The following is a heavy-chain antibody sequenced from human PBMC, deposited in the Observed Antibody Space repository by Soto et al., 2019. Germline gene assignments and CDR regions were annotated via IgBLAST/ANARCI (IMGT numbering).Heavy chain of an antibody. Sequence: SETLSLTCAVSGDSISRGYHWAWIRQPAGKGLEWIGRIYATTGSTNYNPSLKSRVIMSVDTSKNQFSLRLTSVTAADTAMYFCAMTVVASTPYFDPWGQGTLVTVSS. CDR1: GDSISRGYH. J-gene: IGHJ4*02. D-gene: IGHD2-15*01. CDR2: IYATTGST. V-gene: IGHV4-4*07. CDR3: AMTVVASTPYFDP.